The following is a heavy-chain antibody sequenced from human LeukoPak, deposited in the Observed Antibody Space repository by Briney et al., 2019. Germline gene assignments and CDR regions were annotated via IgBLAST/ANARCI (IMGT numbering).Heavy chain of an antibody. CDR2: IYSDGWT. Sequence: SQTLSLTCTVSGGSISTDLYDWTWIRQPAGKGLERIVRIYSDGWTDYNPPLKSRVSISIDTSKNHFSLKMRLATAADTALYYCARGSGWSSFDPWGQGTLVTVSS. V-gene: IGHV4-61*02. CDR1: GGSISTDLYD. CDR3: ARGSGWSSFDP. J-gene: IGHJ5*02. D-gene: IGHD6-19*01.